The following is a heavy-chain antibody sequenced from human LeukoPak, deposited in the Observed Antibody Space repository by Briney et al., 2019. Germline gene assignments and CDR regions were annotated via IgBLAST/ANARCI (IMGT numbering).Heavy chain of an antibody. Sequence: GRSLRLSCAASAFTFDDYAMHWVRQAPGKCLDLDSVISWNSGSIGYADSVKRRFTISRDNAKNSLYLQMNSLRAEDTALYYCAKGRDKYQLLSKNWLDPWGEGTLVTVSS. V-gene: IGHV3-9*01. CDR3: AKGRDKYQLLSKNWLDP. D-gene: IGHD2-2*01. CDR2: ISWNSGSI. J-gene: IGHJ5*02. CDR1: AFTFDDYA.